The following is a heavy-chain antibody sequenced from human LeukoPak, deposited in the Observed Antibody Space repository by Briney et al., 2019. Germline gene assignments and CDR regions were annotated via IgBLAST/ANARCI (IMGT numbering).Heavy chain of an antibody. CDR2: IYYSGST. CDR3: ARGDGYNWAFDY. J-gene: IGHJ4*02. D-gene: IGHD5-24*01. CDR1: GGSISSYY. Sequence: PSETLSLTCTVSGGSISSYYWSWIRQPPGKGLEWIGYIYYSGSTHYNPSLKSRVTISVDTSKNQFSLNLSSLTAADTAVYYCARGDGYNWAFDYWGQGTLVTVSS. V-gene: IGHV4-59*08.